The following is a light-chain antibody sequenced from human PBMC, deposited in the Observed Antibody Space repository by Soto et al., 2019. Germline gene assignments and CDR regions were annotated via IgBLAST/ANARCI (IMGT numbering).Light chain of an antibody. V-gene: IGLV2-14*01. CDR1: SSDIGAYNF. J-gene: IGLJ3*02. Sequence: QSALTQPASVSGSPGQSITVSCTGTSSDIGAYNFVSWFQHHPGKAPKLMIYEVSDRPSGVSDRFSGSKSDNTASLTISGLQAEDEADYYCTSFTSSNTWVFGGGTKLTVL. CDR2: EVS. CDR3: TSFTSSNTWV.